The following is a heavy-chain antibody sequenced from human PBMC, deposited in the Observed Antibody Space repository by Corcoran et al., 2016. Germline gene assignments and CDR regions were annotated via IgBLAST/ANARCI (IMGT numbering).Heavy chain of an antibody. D-gene: IGHD3-22*01. CDR1: GFTFSSYW. V-gene: IGHV3-7*03. Sequence: EVQLVESGGGLVQPGGSLRLSCAASGFTFSSYWMSWVRQAPGKGLEWVANIKQDGSEKYYVDSVKGRFTISRDNAKNSLYLKMNSLRAEDTAVYYCARVNYYDSSGYYDYWGQGTLVTVSS. CDR3: ARVNYYDSSGYYDY. CDR2: IKQDGSEK. J-gene: IGHJ4*02.